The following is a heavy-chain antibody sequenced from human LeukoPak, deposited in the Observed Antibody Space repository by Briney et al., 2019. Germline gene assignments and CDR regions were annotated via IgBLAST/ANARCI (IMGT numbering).Heavy chain of an antibody. CDR3: ARGSVGTPPPFDY. D-gene: IGHD2-15*01. Sequence: GGSLRLSCAASGFTFSSYAIHWVRQAPGKGPDWVALISYGGGIKSYADSVKGRFTTSRDSSTLYLQMNSLTTEDTAVYYCARGSVGTPPPFDYWGQGTLVTVSS. V-gene: IGHV3-30-3*01. CDR1: GFTFSSYA. J-gene: IGHJ4*02. CDR2: ISYGGGIK.